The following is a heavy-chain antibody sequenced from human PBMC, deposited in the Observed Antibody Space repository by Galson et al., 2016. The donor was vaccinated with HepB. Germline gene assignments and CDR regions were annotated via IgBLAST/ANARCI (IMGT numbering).Heavy chain of an antibody. Sequence: SLRLSCAASGFTFSSYAMSWVRQAPGKRLEWVSAISGSGGSTYYADSVKGRFTISRDNSKNTLYLQMNSLRAEDTAVYYCAKVIPSDYYDSSGPSGNNWFDPWGQGTLVTVSS. CDR3: AKVIPSDYYDSSGPSGNNWFDP. J-gene: IGHJ5*02. CDR1: GFTFSSYA. CDR2: ISGSGGST. V-gene: IGHV3-23*01. D-gene: IGHD3-22*01.